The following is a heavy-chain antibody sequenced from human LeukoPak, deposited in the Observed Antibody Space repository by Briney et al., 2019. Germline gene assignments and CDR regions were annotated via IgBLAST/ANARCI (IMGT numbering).Heavy chain of an antibody. CDR1: GFTFSNAW. CDR2: IKSDESTR. CDR3: ARGLRDRYGMDV. D-gene: IGHD5-12*01. V-gene: IGHV3-74*01. Sequence: GGSLRLSCAASGFTFSNAWMSWVRQAPGKGLVWVSRIKSDESTRDYADFVKGRFTISRDNARNTVYLQINSLIAEDTAVYYCARGLRDRYGMDVWGQGTTVTVSS. J-gene: IGHJ6*02.